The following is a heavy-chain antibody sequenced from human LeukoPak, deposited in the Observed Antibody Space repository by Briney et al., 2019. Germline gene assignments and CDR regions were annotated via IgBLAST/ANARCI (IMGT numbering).Heavy chain of an antibody. CDR1: GYTFTSYD. CDR3: ARSGAGTYCSGGSCYLDY. D-gene: IGHD2-15*01. V-gene: IGHV1-8*03. J-gene: IGHJ4*02. CDR2: MNPNSGNT. Sequence: ASVKVSCKASGYTFTSYDISWVRQATGQGLEWMGWMNPNSGNTGYAQKFQGRVTITRTTSISTAYMELSSLRSEDTAVYYCARSGAGTYCSGGSCYLDYWGQGTLVTVSS.